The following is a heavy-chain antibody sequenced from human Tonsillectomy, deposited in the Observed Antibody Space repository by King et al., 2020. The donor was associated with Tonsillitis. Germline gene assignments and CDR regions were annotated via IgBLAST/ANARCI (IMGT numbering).Heavy chain of an antibody. CDR2: IKSRTDGATT. CDR1: GFTFSNAW. Sequence: VQLVESGGGLVKPGGSLRLSCAASGFTFSNAWMNWVRQAPGKGLEWVGRIKSRTDGATTDYAAPVKGRFTFSRDDSKNTLYLQMNGLKTEDTAVYYCTTGTAVANYYYYYYMDVWGTGTTVTVSS. CDR3: TTGTAVANYYYYYYMDV. V-gene: IGHV3-15*07. J-gene: IGHJ6*03. D-gene: IGHD6-19*01.